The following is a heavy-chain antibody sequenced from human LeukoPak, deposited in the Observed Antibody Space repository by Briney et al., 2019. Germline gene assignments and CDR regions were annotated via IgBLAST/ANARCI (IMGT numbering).Heavy chain of an antibody. V-gene: IGHV3-23*01. CDR3: AKDKRYSLVPDY. D-gene: IGHD5-18*01. J-gene: IGHJ4*02. Sequence: GSLRLSCAASGFTFSSYAMSWVRQAPGKGLEWVSAISGSGGSTYYADSVKGRFTISRDNSKNTLYLQMNSLRAEDTAVYYCAKDKRYSLVPDYWGQGTLVTVSS. CDR2: ISGSGGST. CDR1: GFTFSSYA.